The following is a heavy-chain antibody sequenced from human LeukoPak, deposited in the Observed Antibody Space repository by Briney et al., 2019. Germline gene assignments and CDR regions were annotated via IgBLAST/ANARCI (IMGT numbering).Heavy chain of an antibody. CDR1: GFTFSSYD. J-gene: IGHJ6*02. CDR3: AIDLCPHKLRPCWASIYYYGIDV. CDR2: IWYDGSNK. V-gene: IGHV3-33*01. D-gene: IGHD3-3*01. Sequence: PGGSLRLSCAASGFTFSSYDMHWVRQAPGKGLEWVADIWYDGSNKYYADSVKGRFTVSRENNKNTLYMQMNSLRAEDTAVYYCAIDLCPHKLRPCWASIYYYGIDVWGQGTTVTVSS.